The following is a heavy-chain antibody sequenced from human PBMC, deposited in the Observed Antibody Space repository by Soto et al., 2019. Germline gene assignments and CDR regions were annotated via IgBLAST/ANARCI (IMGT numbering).Heavy chain of an antibody. CDR3: ARGGNGYENWPPYYYYGMDV. CDR2: IKQDGGQT. Sequence: GGSLRLSCAASGFTFDSYWMTWVRQAPGKGLEWVAHIKQDGGQTYYVDSVKGRFTISRDNAKTSLYLQMNSLRAEDTSVYFCARGGNGYENWPPYYYYGMDVWGQGTTVTVSS. CDR1: GFTFDSYW. D-gene: IGHD5-12*01. V-gene: IGHV3-7*01. J-gene: IGHJ6*02.